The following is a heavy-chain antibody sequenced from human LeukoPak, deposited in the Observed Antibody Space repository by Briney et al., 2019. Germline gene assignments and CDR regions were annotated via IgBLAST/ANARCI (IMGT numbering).Heavy chain of an antibody. Sequence: GGSLRLSCAASGFTFSSYSMNWVRQAPGKGLEWVSYISSSSTIYYADSVKGRFTISRDNAKNSLYLQMNSLRDEDTAVYYCAREGRGSENWGQGTLVTVSS. D-gene: IGHD3-10*01. CDR1: GFTFSSYS. CDR3: AREGRGSEN. CDR2: ISSSSTI. J-gene: IGHJ4*02. V-gene: IGHV3-48*02.